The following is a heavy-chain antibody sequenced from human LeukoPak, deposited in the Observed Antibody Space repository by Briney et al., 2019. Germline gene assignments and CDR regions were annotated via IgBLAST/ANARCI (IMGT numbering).Heavy chain of an antibody. J-gene: IGHJ4*02. V-gene: IGHV3-33*06. CDR3: AKDLEIAANWNYADY. CDR2: IWYDGSNK. CDR1: GFTFSSYG. D-gene: IGHD1-20*01. Sequence: GGSLRLSCAASGFTFSSYGMHWVRQAPGKGLEWVAVIWYDGSNKYYADSVKGRFTISRDNSKNTLYLQMNSLRAEDTAVYYCAKDLEIAANWNYADYWGQGTLVTVSS.